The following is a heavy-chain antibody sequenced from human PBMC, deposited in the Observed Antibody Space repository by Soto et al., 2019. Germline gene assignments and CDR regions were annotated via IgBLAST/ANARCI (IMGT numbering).Heavy chain of an antibody. CDR3: ASERGGSNWYWLDS. Sequence: SETLSLTCTVSGGSISSYYWSWIRQPPGKGLEWIGYIYYSGSSNYNPSLKSRATISVDTSKKQFSLKLSSVTAADTAVYYCASERGGSNWYWLDSWGQGTLVTVSS. V-gene: IGHV4-59*01. CDR1: GGSISSYY. CDR2: IYYSGSS. D-gene: IGHD6-13*01. J-gene: IGHJ5*01.